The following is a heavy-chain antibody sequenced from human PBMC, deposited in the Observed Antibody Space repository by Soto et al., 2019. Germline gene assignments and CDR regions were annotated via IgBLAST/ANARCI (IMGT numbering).Heavy chain of an antibody. CDR3: ASYQKGVAVNLN. J-gene: IGHJ4*02. Sequence: SETLSLTCTVSGGSISSYYWSWIRQPPGKGLEWIGYIYYSGSTNYNPSLKSRVTISVDTSKNQFSLKLSSVTAADTAVYYCASYQKGVAVNLNWGQGTLVTVSS. CDR2: IYYSGST. D-gene: IGHD2-15*01. V-gene: IGHV4-59*01. CDR1: GGSISSYY.